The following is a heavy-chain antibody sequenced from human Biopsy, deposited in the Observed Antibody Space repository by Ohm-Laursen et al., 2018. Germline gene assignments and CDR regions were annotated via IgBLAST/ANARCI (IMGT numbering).Heavy chain of an antibody. CDR1: GVTFDTYA. D-gene: IGHD2/OR15-2a*01. J-gene: IGHJ3*01. CDR3: VGGQRGPPIGVTVPGDAFDL. Sequence: SSVKVSCKASGVTFDTYAFGWVRQAPGQGLEWMGGRIPYFNTIYYARNFQDRAVITADRSARTTDMRLSGLRPDDTAVYYCVGGQRGPPIGVTVPGDAFDLWGPGTIVTVSP. CDR2: RIPYFNTI. V-gene: IGHV1-69*01.